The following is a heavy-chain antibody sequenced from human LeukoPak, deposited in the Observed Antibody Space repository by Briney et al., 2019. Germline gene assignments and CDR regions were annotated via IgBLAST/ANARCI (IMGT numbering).Heavy chain of an antibody. CDR1: GGSISSYY. CDR3: ARFSFASGDAFDI. CDR2: IYTSGST. V-gene: IGHV4-4*07. Sequence: SETLSLTCTVSGGSISSYYWSWIRQPARKGLEWIGRIYTSGSTNYNPSLKSRVAMSVDTSKNQFSLMLSSVTAADTAVYYCARFSFASGDAFDIWGLGTMVTVSS. J-gene: IGHJ3*02.